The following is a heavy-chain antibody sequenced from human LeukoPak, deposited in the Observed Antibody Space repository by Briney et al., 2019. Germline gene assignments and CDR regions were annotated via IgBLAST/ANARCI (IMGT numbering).Heavy chain of an antibody. J-gene: IGHJ6*03. V-gene: IGHV3-9*01. D-gene: IGHD3-3*01. Sequence: PGGALRLSCAASGFTFENHAMHWVRQVPGKGLEWVSGISWNSGGIGYADSVKGRCAISRDNARNSRCLQMNSLRAEDTAVYYCARVGNDFWSGYYFEYYYYYYYMAVWGKGTTVTVSS. CDR3: ARVGNDFWSGYYFEYYYYYYYMAV. CDR1: GFTFENHA. CDR2: ISWNSGGI.